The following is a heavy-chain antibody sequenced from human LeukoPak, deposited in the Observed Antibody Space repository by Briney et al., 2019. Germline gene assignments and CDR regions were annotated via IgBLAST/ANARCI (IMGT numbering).Heavy chain of an antibody. CDR2: IYYSGST. Sequence: SQTLSLTCTVSGGSISSGGYYWSWIRQHPGKGLEWIGYIYYSGSTYYNPSLKSRVTISVDTSKNQFSLKLSSVTAADTAVYYCAGGYYDSHWGWFDPWGQGTLVTVSS. CDR3: AGGYYDSHWGWFDP. V-gene: IGHV4-31*03. CDR1: GGSISSGGYY. D-gene: IGHD3-22*01. J-gene: IGHJ5*02.